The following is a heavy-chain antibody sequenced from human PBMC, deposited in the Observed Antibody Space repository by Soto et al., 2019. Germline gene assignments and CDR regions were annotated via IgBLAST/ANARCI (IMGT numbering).Heavy chain of an antibody. Sequence: QITLKESGPTLVKPTQTLTLTCTFSGFSLSTSGVGVAWIRQPPGKALEWLALIYWDDGKRYSPSLKTRLNITKDTSKNQVVLTLTNVDPVDTATYYCAHSPAYDISTGYYPFDYWGQGSLVTVSS. CDR3: AHSPAYDISTGYYPFDY. CDR1: GFSLSTSGVG. CDR2: IYWDDGK. D-gene: IGHD3-9*01. J-gene: IGHJ4*02. V-gene: IGHV2-5*02.